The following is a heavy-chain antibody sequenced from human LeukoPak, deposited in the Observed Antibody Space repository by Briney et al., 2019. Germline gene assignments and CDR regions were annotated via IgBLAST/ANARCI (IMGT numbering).Heavy chain of an antibody. CDR2: IYYSGST. D-gene: IGHD6-13*01. V-gene: IGHV4-59*01. CDR1: GGSISSYY. CDR3: ASLAAAGPVRYFDY. J-gene: IGHJ4*02. Sequence: PSETLSLTCTVSGGSISSYYWSWIRQPPGKGLEWIGYIYYSGSTNYNPSLKSRVTISVDTSKNQFSLKLSSVTAADTAVYYCASLAAAGPVRYFDYWGQGTLVTVSS.